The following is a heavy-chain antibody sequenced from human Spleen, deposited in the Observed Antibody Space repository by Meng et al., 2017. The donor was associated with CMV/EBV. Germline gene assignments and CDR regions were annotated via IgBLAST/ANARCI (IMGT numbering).Heavy chain of an antibody. Sequence: GGSLRLSCAASGFTFSSYWMSWVRQAPGKGLEWVANIKQDGSEKYYVDSVKGRFTISRDNAKNSLYLQMNSLRAEDTAVYYCTRSAYYYDSSGSYWGQGTLVTVSS. CDR2: IKQDGSEK. J-gene: IGHJ4*02. D-gene: IGHD3-22*01. CDR1: GFTFSSYW. V-gene: IGHV3-7*01. CDR3: TRSAYYYDSSGSY.